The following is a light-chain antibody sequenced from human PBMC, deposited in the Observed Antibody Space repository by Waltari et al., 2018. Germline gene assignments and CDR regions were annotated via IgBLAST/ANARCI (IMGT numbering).Light chain of an antibody. Sequence: DIVMTQSPDSLAVSLGERATINCKSSQSVLYISNNKNYLAWYQQKPGQPPKLLIYWASTREYGVPDRFSGSGSGTDFTLTISNLQAEDVAVYYCQQYYNTPWTFGQGTKVEIK. CDR2: WAS. J-gene: IGKJ1*01. CDR1: QSVLYISNNKNY. V-gene: IGKV4-1*01. CDR3: QQYYNTPWT.